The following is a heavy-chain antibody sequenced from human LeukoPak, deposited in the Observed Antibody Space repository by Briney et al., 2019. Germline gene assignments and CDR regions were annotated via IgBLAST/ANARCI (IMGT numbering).Heavy chain of an antibody. Sequence: SETLSLTCTVSGGSISSYYWSWIRQPPGKGLEWIGEINHSGSTNYNPSLKSRVTISVDTSKNQFSLKLSSVTAADTAVYYCARAAFHDGIDPWGQGTLVTVSS. J-gene: IGHJ5*02. V-gene: IGHV4-34*01. CDR2: INHSGST. D-gene: IGHD1-26*01. CDR3: ARAAFHDGIDP. CDR1: GGSISSYY.